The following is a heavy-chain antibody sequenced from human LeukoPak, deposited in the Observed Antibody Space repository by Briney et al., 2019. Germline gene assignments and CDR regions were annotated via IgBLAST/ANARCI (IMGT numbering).Heavy chain of an antibody. CDR2: INTIGTTI. J-gene: IGHJ3*01. Sequence: PGGSLRLSCAASGFTFSNYYMSWTRQAPGKGLEWVSYINTIGTTIYYADSLKGRFTISRDNAKNSLSLQMDSLRAEDTAVYYCARGDFGRYAFDFWGQGTMVTVSS. V-gene: IGHV3-11*01. CDR3: ARGDFGRYAFDF. CDR1: GFTFSNYY. D-gene: IGHD3-16*01.